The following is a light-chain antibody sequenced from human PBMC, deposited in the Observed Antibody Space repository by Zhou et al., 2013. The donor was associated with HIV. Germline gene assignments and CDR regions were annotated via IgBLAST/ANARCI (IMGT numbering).Light chain of an antibody. CDR1: QDIVTY. V-gene: IGKV1-9*01. CDR2: DAS. Sequence: IQLTQSPSSLSASIGDRVTITCRASQDIVTYVARYQQTPGTAPRVLIYDASTLQTGVSSRFSGSGSGTEFTLSISGLQREDFAIYYCQQLNSFPLTFGQGTRLEIK. CDR3: QQLNSFPLT. J-gene: IGKJ5*01.